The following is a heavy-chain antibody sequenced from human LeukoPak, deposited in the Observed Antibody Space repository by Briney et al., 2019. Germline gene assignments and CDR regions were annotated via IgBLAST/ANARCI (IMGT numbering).Heavy chain of an antibody. CDR1: GYTFTGYY. Sequence: GASVKVSCKASGYTFTGYYMHWVRQAPGQGLEWMGWINPNSGGTNYAQKFQGRVTMTRDTSISTAYMELSRLRSDDTAVYYCARDFFSEGPEGANRSWGQGTLVTVSS. CDR3: ARDFFSEGPEGANRS. D-gene: IGHD1-26*01. V-gene: IGHV1-2*02. J-gene: IGHJ5*02. CDR2: INPNSGGT.